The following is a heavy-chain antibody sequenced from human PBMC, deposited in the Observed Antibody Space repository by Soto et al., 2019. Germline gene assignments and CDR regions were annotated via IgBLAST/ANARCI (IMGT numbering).Heavy chain of an antibody. CDR1: GGSISSYY. V-gene: IGHV4-59*01. D-gene: IGHD6-6*01. J-gene: IGHJ6*03. CDR2: IYYSGST. Sequence: SETLSLTCTVSGGSISSYYWSWIRQPPGKGLEWIGYIYYSGSTNYNPSLKSRVTISVDTSKNQFSLKLSSVTAADTAVYYCARGNQLVRNYYYYYMDVWGKGTTVTVSS. CDR3: ARGNQLVRNYYYYYMDV.